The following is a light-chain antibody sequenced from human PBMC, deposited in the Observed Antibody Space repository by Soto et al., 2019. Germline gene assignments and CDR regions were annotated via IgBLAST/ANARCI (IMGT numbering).Light chain of an antibody. Sequence: QSALTQPASVAGSRGQSITISCTGTGSDVGGYNFVSWYQHYPGKAPKHIIFDVTHRPSGVSSRFSGSKSGNTASLTISGLQAEDEADYFCSSYTIGGTLDVFGTGTKLTVL. J-gene: IGLJ1*01. V-gene: IGLV2-14*03. CDR3: SSYTIGGTLDV. CDR2: DVT. CDR1: GSDVGGYNF.